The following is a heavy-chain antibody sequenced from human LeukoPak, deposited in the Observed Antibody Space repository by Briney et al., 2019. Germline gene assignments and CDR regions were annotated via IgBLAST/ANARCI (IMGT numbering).Heavy chain of an antibody. CDR1: GYTFTSYY. CDR2: INPSGGST. V-gene: IGHV1-46*01. Sequence: ASVKVSCKASGYTFTSYYMHWVRQAPGQGLEWMGIINPSGGSTSYAQKFQGRVTMTRDMSTSTVYMELSSLRSEDTAVYYCARDHRGDTASYWFDPWGQGTLVTVSS. J-gene: IGHJ5*02. CDR3: ARDHRGDTASYWFDP. D-gene: IGHD5-18*01.